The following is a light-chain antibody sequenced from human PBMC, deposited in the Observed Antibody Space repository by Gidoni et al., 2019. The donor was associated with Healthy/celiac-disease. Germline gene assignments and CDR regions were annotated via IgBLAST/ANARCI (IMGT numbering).Light chain of an antibody. CDR3: QQRSNPHVS. Sequence: EIVLTQSPATLSLSPGERATLSCRASQSVSSYLAWYQQKPGQAPRLLIYDASNRATGIPARFSGSGSGTDFTLTISSLEPEDFAVYYCQQRSNPHVSFGQGTKLEIK. CDR1: QSVSSY. CDR2: DAS. V-gene: IGKV3-11*01. J-gene: IGKJ2*03.